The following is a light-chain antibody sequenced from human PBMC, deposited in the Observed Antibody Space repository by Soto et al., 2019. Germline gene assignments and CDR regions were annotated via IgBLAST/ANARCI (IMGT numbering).Light chain of an antibody. CDR1: QYISND. Sequence: AIQMTQSPSSLSASVGDSVTITCRASQYISNDLDWYQQRPGKAPRLLIYAASNLQSGVPASFSGSGSGTDIILTISSLQPEDFATYYCLQQYVSPFTFGPGTTVDLK. CDR2: AAS. J-gene: IGKJ3*01. V-gene: IGKV1-6*01. CDR3: LQQYVSPFT.